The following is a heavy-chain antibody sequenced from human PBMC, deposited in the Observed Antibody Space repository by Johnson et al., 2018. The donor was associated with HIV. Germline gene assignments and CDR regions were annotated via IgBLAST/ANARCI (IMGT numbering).Heavy chain of an antibody. J-gene: IGHJ3*02. CDR3: AKDMGGDRNAFDI. V-gene: IGHV3-30*18. CDR1: GFTFSDYY. D-gene: IGHD1-26*01. CDR2: ISYDGSNK. Sequence: MLLVESGGGLVKPGGSLRLSCAASGFTFSDYYMSWIRQAPGKGLEWVAVISYDGSNKYYADSVKGRFTISRDNSKNTLYLQMNSLKGEDTAVYYCAKDMGGDRNAFDIWGQGTMVTVSS.